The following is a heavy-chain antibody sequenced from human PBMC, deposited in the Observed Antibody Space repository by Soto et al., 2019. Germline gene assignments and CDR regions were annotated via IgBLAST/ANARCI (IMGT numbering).Heavy chain of an antibody. J-gene: IGHJ1*01. CDR1: GFTFDDYA. CDR3: AKGRGGSSGWHEDFQH. V-gene: IGHV3-9*01. CDR2: ISWNSGSI. Sequence: GGSLRLSCAASGFTFDDYAMHWVRQAPGKGLEWVSGISWNSGSIGYADSVKGRFTISRDNAKNSLYLQMNSLRAEDTALYYCAKGRGGSSGWHEDFQHWGQGTLVTVSS. D-gene: IGHD6-19*01.